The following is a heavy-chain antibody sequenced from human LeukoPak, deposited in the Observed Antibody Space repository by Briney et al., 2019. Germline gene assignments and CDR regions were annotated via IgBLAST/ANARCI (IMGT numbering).Heavy chain of an antibody. J-gene: IGHJ4*02. Sequence: SSDTLSLTCTVSGGSISSYYWSWLRQPPGKGLEWVGYIYYSGSTNYNPFIKSRVTISVATSKKQFSLKLSSVTAADTAVYYCARIEYSSSCDYWGQGTLVTVSS. D-gene: IGHD6-6*01. CDR1: GGSISSYY. CDR3: ARIEYSSSCDY. CDR2: IYYSGST. V-gene: IGHV4-59*07.